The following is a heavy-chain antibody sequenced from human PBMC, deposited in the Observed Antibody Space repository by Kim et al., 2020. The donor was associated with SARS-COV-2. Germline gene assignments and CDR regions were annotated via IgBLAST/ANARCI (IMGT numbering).Heavy chain of an antibody. J-gene: IGHJ6*03. CDR2: ISGSGGST. CDR1: GFTFSSYA. D-gene: IGHD2-8*02. Sequence: GGSLRLSCAASGFTFSSYAMSWVRQAPGKGLEWVSAISGSGGSTYYADSVKGRFTISRDNSKNTLYLQMNSLRAEDTAVYYCAKEPTVVSYWGYYMDVWGKGTTVTVSS. CDR3: AKEPTVVSYWGYYMDV. V-gene: IGHV3-23*01.